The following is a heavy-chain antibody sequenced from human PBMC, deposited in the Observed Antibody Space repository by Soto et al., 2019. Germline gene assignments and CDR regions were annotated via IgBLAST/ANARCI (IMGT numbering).Heavy chain of an antibody. Sequence: EVQLVASGGVLVKPGDSLRLSCAGSGLSFSDVKTTWVRQLLGMGLELVGRIQTKTAGGTADYPAAVRGRFTISSDDSENTLYRQLNSLQTKDTAVYYCATDFGCSFQILGQGRTLTVSS. CDR2: IQTKTAGGTA. CDR3: ATDFGCSFQI. J-gene: IGHJ3*02. V-gene: IGHV3-15*01. CDR1: GLSFSDVK. D-gene: IGHD3-10*01.